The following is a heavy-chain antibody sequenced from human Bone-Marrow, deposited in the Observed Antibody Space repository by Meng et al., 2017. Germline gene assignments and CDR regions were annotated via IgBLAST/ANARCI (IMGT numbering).Heavy chain of an antibody. J-gene: IGHJ4*02. D-gene: IGHD2-15*01. CDR1: GFTFSSYG. V-gene: IGHV3-33*08. CDR3: ARDVGVVVVAAGFDY. Sequence: GESLKISCAASGFTFSSYGMHWVRQAPGKGLEWVAVIWYDGSNKYYADSVKGRFTISRDNSKNTLYLQMNSLRAEDTAVYYCARDVGVVVVAAGFDYWGQGTLVTVSS. CDR2: IWYDGSNK.